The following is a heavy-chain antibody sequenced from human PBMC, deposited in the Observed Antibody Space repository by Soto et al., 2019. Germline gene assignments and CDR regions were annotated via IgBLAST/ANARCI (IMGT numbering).Heavy chain of an antibody. V-gene: IGHV4-39*01. Sequence: SETLSLTCTVSGGTISSTSHYWGWIRQPPGKGLESIGTIYYTGNTYYNPSLGSRVTISLDTSKNQFSLKLNSVTAADTAVYYCARLTGSGSYYLDCWGQGTLVTVSS. J-gene: IGHJ4*02. CDR3: ARLTGSGSYYLDC. D-gene: IGHD3-10*01. CDR1: GGTISSTSHY. CDR2: IYYTGNT.